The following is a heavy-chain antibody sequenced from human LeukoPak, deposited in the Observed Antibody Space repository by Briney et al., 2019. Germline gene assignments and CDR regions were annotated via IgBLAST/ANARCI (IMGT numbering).Heavy chain of an antibody. CDR2: INPNSGGT. CDR3: ARVRGYCTNGVCPFDY. D-gene: IGHD2-8*01. V-gene: IGHV1-2*02. Sequence: ASVKVSCKASGYTFTGYYMHRVRQAPGQGLEWMGWINPNSGGTNYAQKFQGRVTMTRDTSISTAYMELSRLRSDDTAVYYCARVRGYCTNGVCPFDYWGQGTLVTVSS. J-gene: IGHJ4*02. CDR1: GYTFTGYY.